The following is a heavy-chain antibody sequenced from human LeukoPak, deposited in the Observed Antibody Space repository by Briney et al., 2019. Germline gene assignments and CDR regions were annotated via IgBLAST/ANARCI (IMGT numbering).Heavy chain of an antibody. D-gene: IGHD3-3*01. Sequence: PGGSLRLSCAASGFTFDDYAMHWVRQAPGKGLEWVSGISWNSGNIGYADSVKGRFTISRDNAKNSLYLQMNSLRAEDTAVYYCARDTGPAKYYDFWSGWGPPYYYYGMDVWGQGTTVTVSS. CDR3: ARDTGPAKYYDFWSGWGPPYYYYGMDV. CDR1: GFTFDDYA. CDR2: ISWNSGNI. V-gene: IGHV3-9*01. J-gene: IGHJ6*02.